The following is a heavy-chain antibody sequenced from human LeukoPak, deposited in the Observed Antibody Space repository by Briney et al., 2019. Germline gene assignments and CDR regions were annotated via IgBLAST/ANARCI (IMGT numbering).Heavy chain of an antibody. CDR2: IYHSGST. Sequence: SETLSLTCTVSGYSLSSGYYWGWIRQPPGKGLEWIGSIYHSGSTYYNPSLKSRVTISVDTSKNQFSLKLSSVTAADTAVYYCARRQVYYDSSGHFNWGQGTLVTVSS. CDR3: ARRQVYYDSSGHFN. J-gene: IGHJ4*02. CDR1: GYSLSSGYY. V-gene: IGHV4-38-2*02. D-gene: IGHD3-22*01.